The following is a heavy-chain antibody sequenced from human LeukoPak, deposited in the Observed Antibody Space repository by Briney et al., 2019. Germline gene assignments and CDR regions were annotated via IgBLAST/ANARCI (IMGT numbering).Heavy chain of an antibody. CDR3: ASNLPAPDV. V-gene: IGHV3-30-3*01. Sequence: GGSLRLSCAASGFTFSSYPVHWARQAPGKGLEWVALITYDGSNKYYADSVKGRFTISRDNSKNTLYLQMNSLRAEDTAAYYCASNLPAPDVWGQGTTVTVSS. J-gene: IGHJ6*02. CDR2: ITYDGSNK. CDR1: GFTFSSYP.